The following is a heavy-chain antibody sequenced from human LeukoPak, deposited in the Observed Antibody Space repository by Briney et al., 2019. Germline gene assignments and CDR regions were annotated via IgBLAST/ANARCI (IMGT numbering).Heavy chain of an antibody. D-gene: IGHD6-6*01. CDR3: ARVKEYSSSSSQFDY. Sequence: SQTLSLTCTVSGGSIRSGSYSWSWIRQPAGKGLEWIGHIYTSGSTKYNPSLKSRVTISVDTSKNQFSLKLSSVTAADTAVYYCARVKEYSSSSSQFDYWGQGTLVTVSS. V-gene: IGHV4-61*09. J-gene: IGHJ4*02. CDR2: IYTSGST. CDR1: GGSIRSGSYS.